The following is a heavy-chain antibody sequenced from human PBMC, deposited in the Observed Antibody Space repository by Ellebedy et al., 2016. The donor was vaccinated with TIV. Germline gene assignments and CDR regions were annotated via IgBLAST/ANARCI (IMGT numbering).Heavy chain of an antibody. J-gene: IGHJ5*02. CDR3: ARRGSYGDYAVQVNPWFDP. Sequence: GESLKISCVASGFSFRSYWMSWVRQAPGKRLEWVANLRQDGDAKYYVDSVKGRFTISRDNAKNSLYLQMNGLRAGDTAVYYCARRGSYGDYAVQVNPWFDPWGQGTLVTVSS. CDR1: GFSFRSYW. V-gene: IGHV3-7*01. D-gene: IGHD4-17*01. CDR2: LRQDGDAK.